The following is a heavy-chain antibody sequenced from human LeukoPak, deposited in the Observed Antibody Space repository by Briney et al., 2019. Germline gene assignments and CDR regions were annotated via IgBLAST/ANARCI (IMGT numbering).Heavy chain of an antibody. J-gene: IGHJ4*02. D-gene: IGHD5-12*01. V-gene: IGHV3-66*01. CDR2: IYSGGST. CDR3: AREISGLDDY. Sequence: GGSLRLSCAASGFTVSSNYMSWVRQAPGKGLEWVSVIYSGGSTYYADSVKGRFTISRDNSKNTLYLQMNSLRAEDTAVYYCAREISGLDDYWGQGTLATVSS. CDR1: GFTVSSNY.